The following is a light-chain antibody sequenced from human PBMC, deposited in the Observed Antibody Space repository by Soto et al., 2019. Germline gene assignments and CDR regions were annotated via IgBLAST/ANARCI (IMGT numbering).Light chain of an antibody. CDR3: QQYNSYS. V-gene: IGKV3-20*01. CDR2: GAS. CDR1: QSISTTY. Sequence: EVVLTQYPGTLSLSPGERATLSCRTSQSISTTYLAWYQQKPGQAPRLLIYGASTRATGIPARFSGSGSGTEFTLTISSLQPDDFATYYCQQYNSYSFGQGTKVDIK. J-gene: IGKJ1*01.